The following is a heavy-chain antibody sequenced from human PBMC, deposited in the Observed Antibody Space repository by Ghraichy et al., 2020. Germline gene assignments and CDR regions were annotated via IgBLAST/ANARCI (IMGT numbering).Heavy chain of an antibody. CDR3: ARERGHYYDNSGYSYYYYYMDG. CDR1: GGSISSGDSS. D-gene: IGHD3-22*01. V-gene: IGHV4-30-4*01. CDR2: IEYSGSI. J-gene: IGHJ6*03. Sequence: SETLSLTCTVSGGSISSGDSSWSWIRQPPGKGLEWIGFIEYSGSIHYTPSLKSRVTISVDKSKNQFSLELSSVTVADTAVYYCARERGHYYDNSGYSYYYYYMDGWGEGTTVTVSS.